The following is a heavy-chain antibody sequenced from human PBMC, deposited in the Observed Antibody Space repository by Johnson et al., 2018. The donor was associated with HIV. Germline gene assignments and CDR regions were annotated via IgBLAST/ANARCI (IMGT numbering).Heavy chain of an antibody. J-gene: IGHJ3*02. Sequence: MQLVESGGGLVQPGGSLRLSCAASGFTVSSNYMSWVRQAPGKGLEWVSVISGSGASTYHADSVKGRFTISRDNSKNTLYLQMNSLRAEDTAVYYCAREGQEFNDAFDIWGQGTMVTVSS. CDR2: ISGSGAST. CDR1: GFTVSSNY. CDR3: AREGQEFNDAFDI. D-gene: IGHD3-10*01. V-gene: IGHV3-66*03.